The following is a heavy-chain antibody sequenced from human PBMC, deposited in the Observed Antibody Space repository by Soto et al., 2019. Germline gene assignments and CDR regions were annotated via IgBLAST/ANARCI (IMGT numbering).Heavy chain of an antibody. V-gene: IGHV3-7*05. CDR2: IKRDGGEE. CDR1: GFTLSNYW. CDR3: ARDNSVIVVACPLLDN. D-gene: IGHD3-22*01. Sequence: GGSLKLSCAASGFTLSNYWISWVRPAPGKGLEWVANIKRDGGEEDYVDSVKGRFTISRDNAKNSLYLQMNSLRAEDSAVYYCARDNSVIVVACPLLDNWGQGTLVTVSS. J-gene: IGHJ4*02.